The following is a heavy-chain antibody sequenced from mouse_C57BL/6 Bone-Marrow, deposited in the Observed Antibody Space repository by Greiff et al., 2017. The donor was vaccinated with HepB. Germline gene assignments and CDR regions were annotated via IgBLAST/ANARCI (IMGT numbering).Heavy chain of an antibody. CDR3: ARKWDYYAMDY. V-gene: IGHV1-63*01. J-gene: IGHJ4*01. Sequence: LVESGAELVRPGTSVKMSCKASGYTFTNYWIGWAKQRPGHGLEWIGDIYPGGGYTNYNEKFKGKATLTADKSSSTAYMQFSSLTSEDSAIYYCARKWDYYAMDYWGQGTSVTVSS. CDR2: IYPGGGYT. CDR1: GYTFTNYW.